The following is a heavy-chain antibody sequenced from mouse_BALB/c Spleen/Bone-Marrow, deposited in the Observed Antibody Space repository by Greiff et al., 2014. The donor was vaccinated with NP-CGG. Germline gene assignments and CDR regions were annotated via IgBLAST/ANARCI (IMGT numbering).Heavy chain of an antibody. V-gene: IGHV14-3*02. CDR2: IDPANGNT. D-gene: IGHD1-1*01. CDR3: ATYYYGSSWGFAY. Sequence: GQLKEAGAELVKPGASVKLSCTASGFNIKKTYMQWGKQRPEQGLEGIGRIDPANGNTKYDPKFQGKATITADTSSNTAYLQLSSLTSEDTAVYYCATYYYGSSWGFAYWGQGTLVTVSA. J-gene: IGHJ3*01. CDR1: GFNIKKTY.